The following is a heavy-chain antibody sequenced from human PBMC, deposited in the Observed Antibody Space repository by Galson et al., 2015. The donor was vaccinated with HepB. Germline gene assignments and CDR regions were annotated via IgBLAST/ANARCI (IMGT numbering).Heavy chain of an antibody. D-gene: IGHD5-24*01. Sequence: SLRLSCAASGFTFSTYTMHWVRQAPGKGLEWVSLTSYDERNKNYADSVKGRFTISRDNSKNTLYLQMNSLRPEDTAVYYCARDREMTTRWPDYYLHSGMDVWGQGPTVTVSS. CDR1: GFTFSTYT. V-gene: IGHV3-30*01. CDR3: ARDREMTTRWPDYYLHSGMDV. CDR2: TSYDERNK. J-gene: IGHJ6*02.